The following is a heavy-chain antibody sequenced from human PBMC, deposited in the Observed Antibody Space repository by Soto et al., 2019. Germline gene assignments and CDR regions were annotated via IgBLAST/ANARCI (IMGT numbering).Heavy chain of an antibody. D-gene: IGHD3-22*01. V-gene: IGHV3-48*03. CDR2: ISKSGTTT. CDR3: VRDSFDSTYYYGMDV. CDR1: GLTICSYG. J-gene: IGHJ6*02. Sequence: GGPMRLSCVACGLTICSYGMNWVSQGPGKGLEWLSSISKSGTTTYYADYVKGRFTIFRDNAKNTLYLQVNSLRAEDTAVYFCVRDSFDSTYYYGMDVWGQGTTVTVSS.